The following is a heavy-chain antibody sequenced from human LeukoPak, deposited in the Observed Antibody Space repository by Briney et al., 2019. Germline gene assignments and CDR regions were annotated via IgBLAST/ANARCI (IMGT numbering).Heavy chain of an antibody. D-gene: IGHD3-10*01. CDR2: INHSGST. CDR1: GGSFSGYY. CDR3: ARARYYYGSGSRHYGMDV. Sequence: PSETLSLTCAVYGGSFSGYYWSWIRQPPGKGLEWIGEINHSGSTNYNPSLKSRVTISVDTSKNQFSLKLSSVTAADTAVYYCARARYYYGSGSRHYGMDVWGQGTTVTVSS. V-gene: IGHV4-34*01. J-gene: IGHJ6*02.